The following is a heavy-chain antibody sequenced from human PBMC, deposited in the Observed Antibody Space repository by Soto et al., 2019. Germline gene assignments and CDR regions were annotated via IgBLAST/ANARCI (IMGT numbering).Heavy chain of an antibody. CDR3: ARGPSPYYYYFYMDV. CDR2: VKHSGST. V-gene: IGHV4-34*01. CDR1: GGSFSDYY. J-gene: IGHJ6*03. Sequence: QVQLQQWGAGLLRPSETLSLTCAVYGGSFSDYYWSWIRQPPGKGLEWIGEVKHSGSTDHNPSLKSRVAISLDTSKNQFSLKLSSVTAADTAVYYCARGPSPYYYYFYMDVWGKGTTVTVSS.